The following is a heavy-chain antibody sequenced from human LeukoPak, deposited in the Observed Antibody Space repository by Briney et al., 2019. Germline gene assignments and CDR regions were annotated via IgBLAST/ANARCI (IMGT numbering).Heavy chain of an antibody. CDR1: GGPFSGYY. V-gene: IGHV4-34*01. D-gene: IGHD1-26*01. CDR3: ARRPPGAPFDY. Sequence: PSETLSLTCAVYGGPFSGYYWSWIRQPPGKGLEWIGEINHSGSTNYNPSLKSRVTISVDTSKNQFSLKLSSVTAADAAVYYCARRPPGAPFDYWGQGTLVTVSS. J-gene: IGHJ4*02. CDR2: INHSGST.